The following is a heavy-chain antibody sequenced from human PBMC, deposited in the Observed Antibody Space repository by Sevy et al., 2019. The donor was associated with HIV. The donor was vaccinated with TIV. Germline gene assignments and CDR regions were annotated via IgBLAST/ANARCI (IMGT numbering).Heavy chain of an antibody. V-gene: IGHV4-59*01. CDR1: GGSISSYY. J-gene: IGHJ6*02. Sequence: SETLSLTCTVSGGSISSYYWSWVRQPPGKGLEWIGYIYYSGSTNYNPSLESRVTISVDTSKNQFSLRLSSVTDADTAVYYCARDATPNDGYYYYGLDVWGQGTTVTVSS. CDR2: IYYSGST. D-gene: IGHD1-1*01. CDR3: ARDATPNDGYYYYGLDV.